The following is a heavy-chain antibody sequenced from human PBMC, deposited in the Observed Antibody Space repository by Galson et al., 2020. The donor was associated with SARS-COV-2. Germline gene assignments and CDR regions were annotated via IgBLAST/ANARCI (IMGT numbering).Heavy chain of an antibody. J-gene: IGHJ5*02. Sequence: KIGESLKISCKGSGYSFTSYWIGWVRQMPGKGLEWMGIIYPGDSDTRYSPSFQGQVTISADKSISTAYLQWSSLKASDTAMYYCARHGPRGDSSGYYYVTWGQGTLVTVSS. V-gene: IGHV5-51*01. CDR3: ARHGPRGDSSGYYYVT. CDR2: IYPGDSDT. CDR1: GYSFTSYW. D-gene: IGHD3-22*01.